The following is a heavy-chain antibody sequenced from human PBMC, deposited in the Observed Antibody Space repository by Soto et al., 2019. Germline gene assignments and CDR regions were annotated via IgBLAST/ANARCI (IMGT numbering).Heavy chain of an antibody. CDR2: IYYSGSA. CDR1: GGSISSGANY. Sequence: SETLSLTCTVSGGSISSGANYWSWVRQGPGKGLEWIGNIYYSGSAYYNPSLKSRLTMSVDTSKNSFSLKLTSVTAADTAVYYCARVLCSSTTCYFPDGFDPWGQGTLVTVSS. CDR3: ARVLCSSTTCYFPDGFDP. J-gene: IGHJ5*02. D-gene: IGHD2-2*01. V-gene: IGHV4-31*03.